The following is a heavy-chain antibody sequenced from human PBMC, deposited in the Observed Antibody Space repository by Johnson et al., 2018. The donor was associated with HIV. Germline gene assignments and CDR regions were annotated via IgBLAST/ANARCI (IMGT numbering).Heavy chain of an antibody. J-gene: IGHJ3*01. CDR1: GFTFSSYA. V-gene: IGHV3-23*04. Sequence: VQLVESGGGVVQPGRSLRLSCAASGFTFSSYAMSWVRQAPGKGLEWVSAISGSGGSTYYAYSVKGRFTIARDNAKNTLFLEMNSLRSEDMALYYCARENWNHARAFDLWGQGTMVTVSS. CDR3: ARENWNHARAFDL. D-gene: IGHD1-14*01. CDR2: ISGSGGST.